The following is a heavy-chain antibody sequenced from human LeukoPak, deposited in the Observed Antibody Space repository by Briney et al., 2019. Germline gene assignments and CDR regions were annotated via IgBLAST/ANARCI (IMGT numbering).Heavy chain of an antibody. D-gene: IGHD3-10*01. V-gene: IGHV4-34*01. CDR2: INHSGST. CDR1: GGSFSGYY. CDR3: ARGGGYYYYYMDV. Sequence: SETLSLTCAVYGGSFSGYYWSWIRQPPGKGLEWIGEINHSGSTNYNPSLKSRVTISVDTSKNQFSLKLSSVTAADTAVYYCARGGGYYYYYMDVWGKGTTVTVSS. J-gene: IGHJ6*03.